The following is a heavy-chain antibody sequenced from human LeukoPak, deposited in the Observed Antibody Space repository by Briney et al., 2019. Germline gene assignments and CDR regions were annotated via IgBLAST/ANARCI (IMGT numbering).Heavy chain of an antibody. CDR1: GFTLSAYS. D-gene: IGHD2-8*01. CDR2: ISTTGRAI. J-gene: IGHJ4*02. CDR3: VGRSCTDGVCSFDY. V-gene: IGHV3-21*01. Sequence: GGPLRLSCAASGFTLSAYSMNGVRQAPGKGVEWVSSISTTGRAIYYIDLAKGRFTISRDNAKNSLYLQMNSLRAEDTAVYYCVGRSCTDGVCSFDYWGQGTLVTVS.